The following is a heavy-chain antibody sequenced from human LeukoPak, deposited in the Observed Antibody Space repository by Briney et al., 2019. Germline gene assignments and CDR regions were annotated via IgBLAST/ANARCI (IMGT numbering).Heavy chain of an antibody. J-gene: IGHJ1*01. CDR2: IIPIFGTA. V-gene: IGHV1-69*13. Sequence: SVKVSCKASGGTFISYAISWVGQAPGQGLEWMGGIIPIFGTANYAQKFQGRVTITADESTSTAYMELSSLRSEDTAVYYCASGPSRCSSTSCYARLGYFQHWGQGTLVTVSS. CDR1: GGTFISYA. D-gene: IGHD2-2*01. CDR3: ASGPSRCSSTSCYARLGYFQH.